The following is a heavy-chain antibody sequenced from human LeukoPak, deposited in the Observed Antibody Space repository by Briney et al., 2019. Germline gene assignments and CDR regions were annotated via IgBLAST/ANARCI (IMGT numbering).Heavy chain of an antibody. J-gene: IGHJ4*02. D-gene: IGHD6-13*01. CDR3: AGAGAGTAVDS. CDR1: GYSFTTYW. V-gene: IGHV5-51*01. Sequence: GESLKISCKGSGYSFTTYWIAWVRQMAGKGLEWMGIIYPGDSDTRYSPSFQGQFTISADKSISTAYLQWSSLKASDTAMYYCAGAGAGTAVDSWGQGTLVTVAS. CDR2: IYPGDSDT.